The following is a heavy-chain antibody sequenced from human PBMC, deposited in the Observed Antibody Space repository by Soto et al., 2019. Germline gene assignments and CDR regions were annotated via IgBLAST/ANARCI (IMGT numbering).Heavy chain of an antibody. J-gene: IGHJ6*02. V-gene: IGHV4-30-4*01. Sequence: QVQLQESGPGLVKPSQTLSLTCTVSGGSISSGDYYWSWIRQPPGKGLEWIGYIYYSGSTYYNPSLTSRVTISVATSKNQFSLKLSSVTAADTAVYYCAAMPAPLYYYYGMDVWGQGTTVTVSS. D-gene: IGHD2-2*01. CDR3: AAMPAPLYYYYGMDV. CDR2: IYYSGST. CDR1: GGSISSGDYY.